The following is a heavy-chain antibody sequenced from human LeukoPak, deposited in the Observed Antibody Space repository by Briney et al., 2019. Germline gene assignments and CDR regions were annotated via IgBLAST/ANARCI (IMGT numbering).Heavy chain of an antibody. D-gene: IGHD1-1*01. CDR3: ARGIEERRPKNHFDY. Sequence: KPSETLSHTCAVYGGSFSGYYWSWIRQPPGKGLEWFGEINHSGRTNYNPSLKSRVTISVDASKNQFSLKLSSVTAADTAVYYCARGIEERRPKNHFDYWGQGTLVTVSS. CDR2: INHSGRT. V-gene: IGHV4-34*01. J-gene: IGHJ4*02. CDR1: GGSFSGYY.